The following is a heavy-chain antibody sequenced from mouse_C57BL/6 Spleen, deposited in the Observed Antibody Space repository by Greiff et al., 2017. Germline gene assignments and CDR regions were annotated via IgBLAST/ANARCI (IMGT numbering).Heavy chain of an antibody. CDR2: LNPGDGDT. Sequence: VQLLQSGPELVKPGASVKISCKASGYAFSSSWMNWVKQRHGKGLEWIGRLNPGDGDTNYNGKFKGKATLTAYESSSTAYMQLRSLTSEDSAVYFCAYSNYAMDYWGRGTSVSVSS. CDR3: AYSNYAMDY. V-gene: IGHV1-82*01. CDR1: GYAFSSSW. J-gene: IGHJ4*01. D-gene: IGHD2-5*01.